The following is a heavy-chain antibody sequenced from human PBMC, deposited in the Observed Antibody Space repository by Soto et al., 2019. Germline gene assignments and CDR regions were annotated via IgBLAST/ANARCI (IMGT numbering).Heavy chain of an antibody. CDR3: ARDYGRGWSNAFDI. D-gene: IGHD6-19*01. Sequence: ASVKVSCKASGYTFTSYAMHWVRQAPGQRLEWMGWINAGNGNTKYSQKFQGRVTITRGTSASTAYMELSSLRSEDTAVYYCARDYGRGWSNAFDIWGQGTMVTVSS. J-gene: IGHJ3*02. CDR1: GYTFTSYA. CDR2: INAGNGNT. V-gene: IGHV1-3*01.